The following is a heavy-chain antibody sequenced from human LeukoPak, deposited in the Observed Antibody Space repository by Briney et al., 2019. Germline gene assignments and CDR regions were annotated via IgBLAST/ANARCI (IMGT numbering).Heavy chain of an antibody. CDR2: INPKSGGT. V-gene: IGHV1-2*02. D-gene: IGHD3-22*01. Sequence: ASVKVSCKGSGYTFTDYYIHWVRQAPGQGLEWMGWINPKSGGTNCAQKFQGRVTITRDTSISTAYMELRSDDTAVYYCATLGISGYFRDYWGQGTLVTVSS. CDR3: ATLGISGYFRDY. J-gene: IGHJ4*02. CDR1: GYTFTDYY.